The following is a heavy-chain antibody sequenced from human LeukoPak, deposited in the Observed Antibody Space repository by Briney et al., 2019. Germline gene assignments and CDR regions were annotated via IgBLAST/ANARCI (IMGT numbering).Heavy chain of an antibody. CDR2: IHYSGGT. J-gene: IGHJ4*02. D-gene: IGHD1-1*01. Sequence: SETLSLTCTGSGGSISTYYWSWIRQPPGKGLEWIGYIHYSGGTNYNPSLKSRVTTSVDTSKNQFSLKLSSVTAADTAVYYCARVGSGNFDYWGQGTLVTVSS. V-gene: IGHV4-59*01. CDR1: GGSISTYY. CDR3: ARVGSGNFDY.